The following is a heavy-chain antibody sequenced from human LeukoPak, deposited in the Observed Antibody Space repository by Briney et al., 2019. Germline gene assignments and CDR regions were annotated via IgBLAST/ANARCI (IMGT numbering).Heavy chain of an antibody. J-gene: IGHJ4*02. CDR3: ARDPRIAVAGKYFDY. D-gene: IGHD6-19*01. Sequence: SVKVSCKASGGTFSSYAISWVRQAPGQGLEWMGGIIPIFGTANYAQKFQGRVTITADESTSTAYMELSSLRSEDTAVYYCARDPRIAVAGKYFDYWGQGTLVTVSS. V-gene: IGHV1-69*13. CDR1: GGTFSSYA. CDR2: IIPIFGTA.